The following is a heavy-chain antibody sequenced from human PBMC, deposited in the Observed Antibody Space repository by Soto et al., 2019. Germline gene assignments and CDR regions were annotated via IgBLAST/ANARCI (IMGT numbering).Heavy chain of an antibody. J-gene: IGHJ5*02. CDR1: GGSISSGGYY. CDR2: IYYSGRT. CDR3: ARTNDYGDYGWFDP. V-gene: IGHV4-31*03. D-gene: IGHD4-17*01. Sequence: QVQLQESGPGLVKPSQTLSLTCTVSGGSISSGGYYWSWLRQHPGKGLAWIGYIYYSGRTYYNPSSKSRVTISVETSKNQCSLKLSSVTAADPAVYYCARTNDYGDYGWFDPWGQGTLVTVSS.